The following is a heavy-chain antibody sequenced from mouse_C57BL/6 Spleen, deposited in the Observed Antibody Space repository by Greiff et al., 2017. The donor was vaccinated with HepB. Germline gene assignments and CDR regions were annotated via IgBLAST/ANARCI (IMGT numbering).Heavy chain of an antibody. CDR1: GFNIKDYY. J-gene: IGHJ2*01. CDR2: IDPEDGET. Sequence: EVKVVESGAELVKPGASVKLSCTASGFNIKDYYMHWVKQRTEQGLEWIGRIDPEDGETKYAPKFQGKATITADTSSNTAYLQLSSLTSEDTAVYYCAFYSNYPYFDYWGQGTTLTVSS. V-gene: IGHV14-2*01. D-gene: IGHD2-5*01. CDR3: AFYSNYPYFDY.